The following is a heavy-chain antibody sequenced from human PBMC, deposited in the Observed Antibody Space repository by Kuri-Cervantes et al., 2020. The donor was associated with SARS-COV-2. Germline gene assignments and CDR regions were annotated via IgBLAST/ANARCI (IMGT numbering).Heavy chain of an antibody. CDR1: GGTFSSYA. V-gene: IGHV1-69*13. D-gene: IGHD6-13*01. J-gene: IGHJ4*02. CDR2: IIPIFGTA. Sequence: SVKVSCKASGGTFSSYAISWVRQAPGQGLEWMGRIIPIFGTANYAQKFQGRVTITADESTSTAYMELSSLRSEDTAVYYCARDQVSAASGTGGSDYWGKGTLVTVSS. CDR3: ARDQVSAASGTGGSDY.